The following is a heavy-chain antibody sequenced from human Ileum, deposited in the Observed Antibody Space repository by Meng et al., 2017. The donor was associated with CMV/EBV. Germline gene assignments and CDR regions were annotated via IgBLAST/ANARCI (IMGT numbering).Heavy chain of an antibody. Sequence: AASGFTFTSFAMAWVRQVPGKGLEWVARISASGGNTNYADSVKGRFTISRDNSKNMLDLQMNSLRAEDTAVYFCVKEQIYTHPAFDFWGQGTLVTVSS. CDR3: VKEQIYTHPAFDF. CDR2: ISASGGNT. V-gene: IGHV3-23*01. D-gene: IGHD2-2*02. CDR1: GFTFTSFA. J-gene: IGHJ4*02.